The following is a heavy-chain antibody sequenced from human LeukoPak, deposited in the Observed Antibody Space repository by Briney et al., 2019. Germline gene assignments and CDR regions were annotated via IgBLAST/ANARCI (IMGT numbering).Heavy chain of an antibody. D-gene: IGHD3-10*01. CDR1: GITLSNYG. J-gene: IGHJ4*02. CDR3: ATRGVVIRVILVGFHKEAYYFDS. V-gene: IGHV3-23*01. Sequence: QAGGSLRLSCAVSGITLSNYGMSWVRQAPGKGLEWVAGISGSGGGTYYADSVKGRFTISRDNPKNTLYLQMNSLRAEDTAVYFCATRGVVIRVILVGFHKEAYYFDSWGQGALVTVSS. CDR2: ISGSGGGT.